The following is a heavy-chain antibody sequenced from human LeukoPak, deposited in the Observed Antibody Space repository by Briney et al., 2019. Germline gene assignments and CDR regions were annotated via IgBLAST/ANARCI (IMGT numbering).Heavy chain of an antibody. V-gene: IGHV1-2*06. Sequence: ASVKVSCKASGYTFTGYYMHWVRQAPGQGLEWMGRINPNSGGTNYAQRFQGRVTMTRDTSTSTVYMELSSLRSEDTAVYYCARDRGSGIDAFDIWGQGTMVTVSS. J-gene: IGHJ3*02. D-gene: IGHD3-10*01. CDR3: ARDRGSGIDAFDI. CDR1: GYTFTGYY. CDR2: INPNSGGT.